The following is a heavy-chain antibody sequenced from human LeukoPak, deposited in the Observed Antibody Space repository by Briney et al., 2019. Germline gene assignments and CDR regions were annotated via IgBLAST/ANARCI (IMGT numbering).Heavy chain of an antibody. CDR1: GYTFTSYD. D-gene: IGHD3-10*01. Sequence: ASVKVSCKASGYTFTSYDINWVRQATGQGLEWMGWMNPNSGNTGYAQKFQGRVTMTRNTSISTAYMELSSLRSEDTAVYYCARARRYYGSGSWFYYYMDVWGKGTTVTVSS. CDR3: ARARRYYGSGSWFYYYMDV. J-gene: IGHJ6*03. CDR2: MNPNSGNT. V-gene: IGHV1-8*01.